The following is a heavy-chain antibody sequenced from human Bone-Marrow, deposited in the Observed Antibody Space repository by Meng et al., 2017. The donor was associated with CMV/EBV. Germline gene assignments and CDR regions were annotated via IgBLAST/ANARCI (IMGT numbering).Heavy chain of an antibody. CDR2: IKQDGSET. Sequence: GGSLRLSCAASRFTFSTYWMSWVRQAPGKGLEWVANIKQDGSETYYVDSVRGRFTISRDNAKNSLYLQMNSLRAEDTAVYYCARDPYLTFYYYGMDVWGQGTTVTVSS. CDR3: ARDPYLTFYYYGMDV. D-gene: IGHD2/OR15-2a*01. CDR1: RFTFSTYW. J-gene: IGHJ6*02. V-gene: IGHV3-7*01.